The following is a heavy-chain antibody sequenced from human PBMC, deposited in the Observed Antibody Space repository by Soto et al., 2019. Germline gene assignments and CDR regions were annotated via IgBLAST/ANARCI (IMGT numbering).Heavy chain of an antibody. Sequence: PSETLSLTCTVSGGSISSGNYYWDWIRQSPGKGLEWIGSIYYSGSTNYNPSLKSRVTISVDTSKNQFSLKLSSVTAADTAVYYCARMYFDWLGRYYYGMDVWGQGTTVTVSS. CDR3: ARMYFDWLGRYYYGMDV. D-gene: IGHD3-9*01. J-gene: IGHJ6*02. CDR1: GGSISSGNYY. V-gene: IGHV4-39*07. CDR2: IYYSGST.